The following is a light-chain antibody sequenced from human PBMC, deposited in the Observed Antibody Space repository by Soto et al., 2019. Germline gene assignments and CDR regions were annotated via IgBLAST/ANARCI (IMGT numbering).Light chain of an antibody. V-gene: IGLV2-14*01. CDR1: SNDVGGYND. J-gene: IGLJ3*02. Sequence: QSALTQPASVSGSPGQSITISCTGTSNDVGGYNDVSWYQQHPGTAPKLMIYEVSNRPSGVSDRFSGSRSGNTASLTISGLQAEDESDYYCISYTSSSTWVFGGGTKLTVL. CDR2: EVS. CDR3: ISYTSSSTWV.